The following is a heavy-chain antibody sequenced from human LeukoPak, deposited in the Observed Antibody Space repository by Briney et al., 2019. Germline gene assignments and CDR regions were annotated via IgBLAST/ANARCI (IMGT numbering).Heavy chain of an antibody. Sequence: GGSLRLSCAASGFTFSSYSMNWVRQAPGKGLEWVSSISSSSSYIYYADSVKGRFTISRDNAKNSLYPQMNSLRAEDTAVYYCASKSTATHDYWGQGTLVTVSS. CDR2: ISSSSSYI. D-gene: IGHD5-18*01. CDR3: ASKSTATHDY. J-gene: IGHJ4*02. V-gene: IGHV3-21*01. CDR1: GFTFSSYS.